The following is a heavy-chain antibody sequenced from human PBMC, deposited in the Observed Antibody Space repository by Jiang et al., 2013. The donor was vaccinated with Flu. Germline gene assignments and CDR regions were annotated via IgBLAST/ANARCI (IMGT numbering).Heavy chain of an antibody. CDR2: LTIRSRWYN. Sequence: SVSSNSAAWNWIRQSPSRGLEWLGGLTIRSRWYNDYASSVRSRVTISSDTSKNQFSLHLNSMTPEDTAVYFCARESPGEWLRLGYLYFYGMDVWGQGTTVIVSS. J-gene: IGHJ6*02. V-gene: IGHV6-1*01. CDR3: ARESPGEWLRLGYLYFYGMDV. CDR1: SVSSNSAA. D-gene: IGHD5-12*01.